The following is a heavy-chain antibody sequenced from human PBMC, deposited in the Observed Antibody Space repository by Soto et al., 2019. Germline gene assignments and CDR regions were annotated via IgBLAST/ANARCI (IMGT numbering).Heavy chain of an antibody. Sequence: EVQLVESGGGSVNPGGSVRLSCAASGFTFTDAWMNWVRQVRGEGLEWVGHIKSQVDGGTTDSAAALDGRVTISRDDSEYMVYLQMNRLRTDDTAVYYCATGSARFDFWGQGTLVTVSS. CDR1: GFTFTDAW. V-gene: IGHV3-15*01. CDR3: ATGSARFDF. D-gene: IGHD6-6*01. J-gene: IGHJ5*01. CDR2: IKSQVDGGTT.